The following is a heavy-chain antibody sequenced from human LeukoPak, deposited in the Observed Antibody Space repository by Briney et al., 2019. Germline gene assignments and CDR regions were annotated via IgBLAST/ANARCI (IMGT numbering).Heavy chain of an antibody. CDR1: GFTFSSYG. V-gene: IGHV3-30*03. J-gene: IGHJ3*02. D-gene: IGHD6-13*01. CDR3: ARESREQQLESYAFDI. CDR2: ISYDGSNK. Sequence: PGGSLRLSCAASGFTFSSYGMHWVRQAPGKGLEWVAVISYDGSNKYYADSVKGRFTISRDNAKNSLYLQMNSLRAEDTAVYYCARESREQQLESYAFDIWGQGTMVTVSS.